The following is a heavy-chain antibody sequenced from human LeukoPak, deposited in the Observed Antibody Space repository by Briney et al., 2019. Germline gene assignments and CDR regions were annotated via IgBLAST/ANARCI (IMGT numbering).Heavy chain of an antibody. V-gene: IGHV3-23*01. J-gene: IGHJ5*02. CDR2: ISGSGGST. Sequence: GGSLRLSCAASGFTFSSYAMSWVRQAPGKGLEWVSAISGSGGSTYYADSVKGRFTISRDNSKNTLYLQMNSLRAEDTAVYYCARQSSIYGSGSGGFDPWGQGTLVTVSS. CDR1: GFTFSSYA. CDR3: ARQSSIYGSGSGGFDP. D-gene: IGHD3-10*01.